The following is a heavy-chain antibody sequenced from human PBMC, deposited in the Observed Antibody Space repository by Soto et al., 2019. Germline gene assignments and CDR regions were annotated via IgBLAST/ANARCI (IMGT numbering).Heavy chain of an antibody. V-gene: IGHV3-7*01. CDR3: VRDRDTYGLSSFDS. CDR2: IKEDGSQK. D-gene: IGHD5-18*01. Sequence: GSLRLSCAASGFTFSSYWMSWVRQAPGKGLEWVANIKEDGSQKWYVDSVKGRFSISRDNAKNTLYVQMNSLRVEDTAVYYCVRDRDTYGLSSFDSWGQGTLVTVSS. CDR1: GFTFSSYW. J-gene: IGHJ4*02.